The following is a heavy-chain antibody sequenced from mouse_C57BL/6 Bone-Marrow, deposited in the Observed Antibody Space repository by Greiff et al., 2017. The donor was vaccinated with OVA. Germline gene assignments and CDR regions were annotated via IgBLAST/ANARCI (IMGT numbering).Heavy chain of an antibody. Sequence: QVQLKESGPELVKPGASVKISCKASGYAFSSSWMNWVKQRPGKGLEWIGRIYPGDGDTNYNGKFKGKATLTADKSSSTAYMQLSSLTSEDSAVYFCAREGDYYGSSYYWGQGTLVTVSA. CDR1: GYAFSSSW. CDR3: AREGDYYGSSYY. V-gene: IGHV1-82*01. CDR2: IYPGDGDT. J-gene: IGHJ3*01. D-gene: IGHD1-1*01.